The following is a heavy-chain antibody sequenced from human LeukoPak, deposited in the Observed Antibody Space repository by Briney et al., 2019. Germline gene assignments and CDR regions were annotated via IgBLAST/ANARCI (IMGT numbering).Heavy chain of an antibody. CDR1: GFSFSVFW. J-gene: IGHJ4*02. CDR3: AKDRSFLWFHDS. CDR2: IKTDGSIT. Sequence: GGSLRLSCAASGFSFSVFWMHWVRQVPGKGPVWVSRIKTDGSITDYADSVKGRFTISRDNAKNTLYLQMNSLRAEDTAVYCAKDRSFLWFHDSWGQGTLVTVSS. D-gene: IGHD2/OR15-2a*01. V-gene: IGHV3-74*01.